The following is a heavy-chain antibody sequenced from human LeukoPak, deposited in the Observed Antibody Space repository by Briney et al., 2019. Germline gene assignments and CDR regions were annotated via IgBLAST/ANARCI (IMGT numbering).Heavy chain of an antibody. V-gene: IGHV4-39*01. Sequence: SETLSLTCTVSGGSISSSSYYWGWIRQPPGKGLEWIGSIYYSGSTYYNPSLKSRVTISVDTSKNQFSLQLSSVTAADTAVYYCARKKDYYDSSGYYNPYPYYFDYWGQGTLVTVSS. CDR1: GGSISSSSYY. CDR3: ARKKDYYDSSGYYNPYPYYFDY. D-gene: IGHD3-22*01. CDR2: IYYSGST. J-gene: IGHJ4*02.